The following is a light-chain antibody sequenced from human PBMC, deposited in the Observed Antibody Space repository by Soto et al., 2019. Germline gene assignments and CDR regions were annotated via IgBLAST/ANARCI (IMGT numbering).Light chain of an antibody. CDR3: QQYDNLPLT. CDR2: DAS. J-gene: IGKJ4*01. V-gene: IGKV1-33*01. Sequence: DFPMTQSPSSLSASVGARVTITCQASQDISNYLNWYQQKPGKAPKLLIYDASNLETGVPSRFSGSGSGTDFTFTISSLQPEDIATYYCQQYDNLPLTFGGGTKVEIK. CDR1: QDISNY.